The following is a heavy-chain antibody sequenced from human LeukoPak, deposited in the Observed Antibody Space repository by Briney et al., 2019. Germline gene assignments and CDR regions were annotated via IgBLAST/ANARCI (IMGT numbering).Heavy chain of an antibody. CDR2: VIPIFGTA. CDR1: GGTFSSYA. D-gene: IGHD2-2*01. Sequence: SVKVSCKASGGTFSSYAISWVRQAPGQGLEWMGGVIPIFGTANYAQKFQGRVTITADESTGTAYMELSSLRSEDTAVYYCARRAYCSSTSCYFFDYWGQRTLVTVSS. J-gene: IGHJ4*02. V-gene: IGHV1-69*13. CDR3: ARRAYCSSTSCYFFDY.